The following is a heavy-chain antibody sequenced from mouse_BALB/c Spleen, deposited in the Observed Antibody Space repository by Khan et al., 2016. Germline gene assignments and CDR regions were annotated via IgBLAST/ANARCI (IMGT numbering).Heavy chain of an antibody. J-gene: IGHJ2*01. Sequence: EVQLVESGPSLVKPSQTLSLTCSVTGDSITSGYWNWIRKFPGNKLEYMGYISYSGSTYYTPSIKSRLTITRNTSKNQYYLQLNSVTTEDTAAYYCARYDGYYFDYWGQGTTLTVSS. CDR1: GDSITSGY. D-gene: IGHD2-3*01. CDR3: ARYDGYYFDY. CDR2: ISYSGST. V-gene: IGHV3-8*02.